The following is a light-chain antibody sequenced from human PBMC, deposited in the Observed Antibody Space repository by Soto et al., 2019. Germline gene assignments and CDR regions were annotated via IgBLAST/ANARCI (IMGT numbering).Light chain of an antibody. CDR3: QQYNNWPRT. J-gene: IGKJ1*01. V-gene: IGKV3-15*01. CDR2: RAS. Sequence: EIVMTQSPATLSVSTGGRATLSCRASQSVSSNFAWYQQKPGQAPRLLIYRASTRATGIPARFSGSGSGTEFTLTISSLQSEDFAVYYCQQYNNWPRTFGQGTKVDIK. CDR1: QSVSSN.